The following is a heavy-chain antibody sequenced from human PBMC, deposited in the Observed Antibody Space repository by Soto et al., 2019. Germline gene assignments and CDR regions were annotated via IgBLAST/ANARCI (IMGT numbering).Heavy chain of an antibody. CDR3: AKGGGDYYYYGMDV. J-gene: IGHJ6*02. CDR1: GFTFDDYA. V-gene: IGHV3-9*01. D-gene: IGHD3-16*01. Sequence: PGGSLRLSCAASGFTFDDYAMHWVRQAPGKGLEWVSGISWNSGSIGYADSVKGRFTISRDNAKNSLYLQMNSLRAEDTALYYCAKGGGDYYYYGMDVWGQGTTVTVSS. CDR2: ISWNSGSI.